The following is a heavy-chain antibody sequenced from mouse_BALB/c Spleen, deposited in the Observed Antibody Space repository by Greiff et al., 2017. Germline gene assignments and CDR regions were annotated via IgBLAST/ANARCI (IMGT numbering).Heavy chain of an antibody. Sequence: VQLKESGGGLVQPGGSLKLSCAASGFTFSSYGMSWVRQTPDKRLELVATINSNGGSTYYPDSVKGRFTISRDNAKNTLYLQMSSLKSEDTAMYYCARWDSTGFDYWGQGTTLTVSS. D-gene: IGHD4-1*02. CDR2: INSNGGST. CDR3: ARWDSTGFDY. CDR1: GFTFSSYG. J-gene: IGHJ2*01. V-gene: IGHV5-6-3*01.